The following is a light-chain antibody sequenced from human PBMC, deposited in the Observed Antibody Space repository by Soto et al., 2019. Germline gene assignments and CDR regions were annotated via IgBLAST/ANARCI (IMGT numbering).Light chain of an antibody. V-gene: IGKV1-9*01. Sequence: DIPLTQSPYFLSASVGDRVTITCRASQGISSYLAWYQQKPGKAPKLLIYAASTLQSGVPSRFSGSGSGTEFTLTISSLQPENFATYYCQQLNSYPPPFGQGTRLEIK. J-gene: IGKJ5*01. CDR2: AAS. CDR1: QGISSY. CDR3: QQLNSYPPP.